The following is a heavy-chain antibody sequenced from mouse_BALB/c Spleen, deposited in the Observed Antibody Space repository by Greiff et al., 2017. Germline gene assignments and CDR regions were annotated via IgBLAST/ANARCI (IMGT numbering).Heavy chain of an antibody. CDR1: GFTFSSFG. V-gene: IGHV5-17*02. Sequence: EVKLVESGGGLVQPGGSRKLSCAASGFTFSSFGMHWVRQAPEKGLEWVAYISSGISTIYYADTVKGRFTISRDNPKNTLFLQMTSLRSEDTAMYYCAREGEGFDYWGQGTTLTVSS. CDR2: ISSGISTI. J-gene: IGHJ2*01. CDR3: AREGEGFDY.